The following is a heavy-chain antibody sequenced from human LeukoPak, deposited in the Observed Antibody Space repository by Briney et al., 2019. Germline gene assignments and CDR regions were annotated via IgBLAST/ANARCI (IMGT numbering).Heavy chain of an antibody. D-gene: IGHD3-10*01. CDR3: ARTTMVRGTYYMDV. CDR1: GGSISSRSYY. Sequence: PSETLSLTCTVSGGSISSRSYYWGWIRQPPGKGLEWIGIIYYSGSTYSNPSLRSRVTISVDTSKNQFSLKLSSVTAADTAVYYCARTTMVRGTYYMDVWGKGTTVTISS. J-gene: IGHJ6*03. V-gene: IGHV4-39*01. CDR2: IYYSGST.